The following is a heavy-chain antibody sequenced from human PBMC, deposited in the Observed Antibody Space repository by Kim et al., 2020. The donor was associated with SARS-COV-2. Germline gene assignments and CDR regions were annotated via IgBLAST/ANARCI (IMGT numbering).Heavy chain of an antibody. D-gene: IGHD5-12*01. Sequence: GGSLRLSCAASGFTFSRYAMHWVRQAPGKGLEWVALLSNDGFDKYYADSVKGRFTVSRDNSRNTLYLQMYSMRPDDTAVYYCAGDDVSGIWYFGVYWGQG. V-gene: IGHV3-30*04. CDR1: GFTFSRYA. CDR2: LSNDGFDK. CDR3: AGDDVSGIWYFGVY. J-gene: IGHJ4*01.